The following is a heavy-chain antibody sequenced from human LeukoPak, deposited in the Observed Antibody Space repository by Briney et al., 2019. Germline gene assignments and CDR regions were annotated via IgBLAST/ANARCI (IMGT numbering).Heavy chain of an antibody. CDR2: INHSGST. CDR1: GGSFSGYY. Sequence: SETLSLTCAVYGGSFSGYYWSWIRQPPGKGLEWIGEINHSGSTNYNPSLKSRVTISVDTTKHQFSLKLSSVTAADTAVYYCARVFVLLRARDRFDPWGQGTLVTVSS. CDR3: ARVFVLLRARDRFDP. V-gene: IGHV4-34*01. J-gene: IGHJ5*02. D-gene: IGHD3-10*01.